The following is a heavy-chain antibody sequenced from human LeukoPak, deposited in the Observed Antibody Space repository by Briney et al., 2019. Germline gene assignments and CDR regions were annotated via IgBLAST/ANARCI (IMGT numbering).Heavy chain of an antibody. J-gene: IGHJ4*02. CDR3: ARVRGAARRPYDY. CDR2: INHSGST. Sequence: SETLSLTCAVYGGSFSGYYWNWIRQPPGKGLEWIGEINHSGSTNYNPSLKSRVTISVDTSKNQFSLKLSSVTAADTAVYYCARVRGAARRPYDYWGQGTLVTVSS. D-gene: IGHD6-6*01. CDR1: GGSFSGYY. V-gene: IGHV4-34*01.